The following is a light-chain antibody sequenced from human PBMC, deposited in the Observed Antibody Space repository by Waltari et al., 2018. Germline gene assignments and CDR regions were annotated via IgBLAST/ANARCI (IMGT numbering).Light chain of an antibody. CDR1: SSGGDYYHY. J-gene: IGLJ2*01. Sequence: QSALTQPRSVSGSPGQSVTTACPGTSSGGDYYHYVFWYPQHPGKAPKLIIYDVTERPSGVPDRFSGSKSGNTASLTISGLQAEDEADYYCCSYAGNYLRVFGGGTKLTVL. CDR2: DVT. CDR3: CSYAGNYLRV. V-gene: IGLV2-11*01.